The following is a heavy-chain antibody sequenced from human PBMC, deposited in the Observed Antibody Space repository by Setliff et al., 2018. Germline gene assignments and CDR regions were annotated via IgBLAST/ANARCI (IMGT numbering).Heavy chain of an antibody. D-gene: IGHD6-19*01. CDR1: GYSISSGYY. J-gene: IGHJ3*02. CDR3: ARDPLGEIAVAGHDASDI. Sequence: SETLSLTCAVSGYSISSGYYWGWIRQPPGKGLEWIGSIYHSGSTYYNPSLKSRVTISVDTSKNQFSLKLSSVTAADTAVYYCARDPLGEIAVAGHDASDIWGQGTMVTVSS. CDR2: IYHSGST. V-gene: IGHV4-38-2*02.